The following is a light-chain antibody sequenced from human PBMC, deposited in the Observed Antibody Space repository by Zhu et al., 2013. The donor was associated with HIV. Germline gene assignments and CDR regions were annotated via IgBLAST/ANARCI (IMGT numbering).Light chain of an antibody. CDR3: QQRHNCPET. J-gene: IGKJ2*01. CDR1: QSVGNNF. V-gene: IGKV3D-20*02. Sequence: EIVVTQSPGTLSLSPGERATLSCRASQSVGNNFLAWYQQKPGQAPRLLIYDASKRATGVPARFSGSWSATEFTLTITGLEPEDVAVYFCQQRHNCPETFGQGTKVEIK. CDR2: DAS.